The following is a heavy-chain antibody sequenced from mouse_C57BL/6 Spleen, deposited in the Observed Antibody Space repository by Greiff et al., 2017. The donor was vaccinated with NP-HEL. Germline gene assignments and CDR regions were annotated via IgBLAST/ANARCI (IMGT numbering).Heavy chain of an antibody. Sequence: QVQLKQPGAELVKPGASVKLSCKASGYTFTSYWMHWVKQRPGQGLEWIGMIHPNSGSTNYNEKFKSKATLTVDKSSSTAYMQLSSLTSEDSAVYYCAREGDWPFDYWGQGTTLTVSS. CDR2: IHPNSGST. CDR1: GYTFTSYW. V-gene: IGHV1-64*01. CDR3: AREGDWPFDY. J-gene: IGHJ2*01. D-gene: IGHD3-3*01.